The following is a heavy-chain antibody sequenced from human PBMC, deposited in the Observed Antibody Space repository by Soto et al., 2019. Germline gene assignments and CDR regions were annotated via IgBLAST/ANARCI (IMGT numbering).Heavy chain of an antibody. CDR2: IYYSGST. V-gene: IGHV4-59*08. CDR3: ARLGAQEIDP. D-gene: IGHD3-16*01. CDR1: GGSISGYY. J-gene: IGHJ5*02. Sequence: QVQLQESGPGLVKPSETLSLTCTVSGGSISGYYWSWIRQPPGKGLELIGYIYYSGSTNYNPSLKSRVTISVDTSKNQFSLKLSSVTAADTAVYYCARLGAQEIDPWGQGTLVTVSS.